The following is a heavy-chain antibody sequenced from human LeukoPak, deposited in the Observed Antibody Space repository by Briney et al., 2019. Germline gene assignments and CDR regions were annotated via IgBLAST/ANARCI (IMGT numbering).Heavy chain of an antibody. J-gene: IGHJ3*02. CDR2: IRKDGKEI. CDR1: GFTVSSNY. V-gene: IGHV3-7*01. Sequence: GGSLRLSCAASGFTVSSNYMSWVRQAPGKGLEWVANIRKDGKEIDYVDSVKGRFTISSDHAKRSINLQMSSLRVEDTAVYYCASSKRGTYRFDAYDIWGQGTMVTVSS. D-gene: IGHD3-16*02. CDR3: ASSKRGTYRFDAYDI.